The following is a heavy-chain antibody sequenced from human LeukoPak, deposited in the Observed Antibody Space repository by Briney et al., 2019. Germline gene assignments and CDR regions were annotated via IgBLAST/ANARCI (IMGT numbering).Heavy chain of an antibody. CDR1: GFTFSSYG. J-gene: IGHJ5*02. D-gene: IGHD3-3*01. CDR2: IWYDGSNK. Sequence: PGGSLRLSCAASGFTFSSYGMHWVRQAPGKGLEWVAVIWYDGSNKYYADSVKGRFTISRDNSKNTLYLQMNSLRAEDTAVYYCARANPAYYYDFWSGYYTGGGNWFDPWGQGTLVTVSS. CDR3: ARANPAYYYDFWSGYYTGGGNWFDP. V-gene: IGHV3-33*01.